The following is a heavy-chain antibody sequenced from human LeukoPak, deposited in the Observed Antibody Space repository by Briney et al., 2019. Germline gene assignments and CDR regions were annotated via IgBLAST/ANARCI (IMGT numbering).Heavy chain of an antibody. Sequence: GASVTVSCKVSGYALTEFSIHWVRQAPGKGLEWMGSFDPEDGETIYAQKFQGRLTMTEGTSTDTAYMELGSLRSEDTAVYYCAGIAAAEVLFDPWGQGTLVTVSS. CDR2: FDPEDGET. V-gene: IGHV1-24*01. CDR1: GYALTEFS. CDR3: AGIAAAEVLFDP. J-gene: IGHJ5*02. D-gene: IGHD6-13*01.